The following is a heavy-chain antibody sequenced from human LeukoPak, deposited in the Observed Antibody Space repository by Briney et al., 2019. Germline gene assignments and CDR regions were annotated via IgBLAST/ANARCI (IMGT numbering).Heavy chain of an antibody. CDR3: ARGSTSDWPLDH. D-gene: IGHD2-2*01. CDR1: GYTFSDYA. Sequence: ASVTVSCTASGYTFSDYAMHWVRQAPGQRFEWMGWIDAGSGDTRYSQKFQGRVTITRDTSASTAYIELRSLRSEDTAMYYCARGSTSDWPLDHWGQETLVTISS. J-gene: IGHJ4*02. V-gene: IGHV1-3*01. CDR2: IDAGSGDT.